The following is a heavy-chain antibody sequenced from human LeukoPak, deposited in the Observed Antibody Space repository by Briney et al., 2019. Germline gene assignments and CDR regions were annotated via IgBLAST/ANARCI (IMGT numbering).Heavy chain of an antibody. V-gene: IGHV1-24*01. CDR3: ASPRYEYYFDY. Sequence: ASVKVSRKVSGHTLNEVSIHWVRQAPGKGLEWMGGFNPEDGEIIYAQTFQGRLTMTEDTSTDTAYMNLSRLNSEDTAVYYCASPRYEYYFDYWGQGSLVTVSA. D-gene: IGHD3-3*01. CDR1: GHTLNEVS. CDR2: FNPEDGEI. J-gene: IGHJ4*02.